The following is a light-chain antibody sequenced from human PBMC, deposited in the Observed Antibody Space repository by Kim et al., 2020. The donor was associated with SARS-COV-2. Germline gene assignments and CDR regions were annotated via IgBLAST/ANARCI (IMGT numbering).Light chain of an antibody. CDR2: GAS. J-gene: IGKJ2*01. CDR1: QSVDTN. V-gene: IGKV3-15*01. Sequence: ETVLTQFPATLSVFPGERATLSCRTSQSVDTNLAWYQQKFGQAPRLLIYGASTRATGIPARFSGSGSGTEFTLTISSLQSEDFAMYYCQQYKNWPPRSSFGQGTKLE. CDR3: QQYKNWPPRSS.